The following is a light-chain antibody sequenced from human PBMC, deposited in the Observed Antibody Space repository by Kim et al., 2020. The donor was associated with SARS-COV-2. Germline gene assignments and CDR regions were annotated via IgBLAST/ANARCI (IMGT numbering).Light chain of an antibody. CDR2: DDH. Sequence: GQEVTISCSGSTSNIETNYVSWYQQFPGTAPKLLIYDDHKRPSGIPYRFSASKSATSARLDITGLQIGDEADYYCGTWDSGLRIVVFGGGTQLTVL. J-gene: IGLJ2*01. V-gene: IGLV1-51*01. CDR1: TSNIETNY. CDR3: GTWDSGLRIVV.